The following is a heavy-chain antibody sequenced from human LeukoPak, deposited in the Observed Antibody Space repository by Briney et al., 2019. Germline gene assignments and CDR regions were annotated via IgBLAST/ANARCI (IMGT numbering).Heavy chain of an antibody. D-gene: IGHD4-11*01. CDR2: FYYIGGT. J-gene: IGHJ4*02. CDR3: ARILTTFDS. Sequence: SETLSLTCTVSRGSISSSSYYWGWIRQPPGKRLEWIGSFYYIGGTYYNPSLDGRVTISADSTKNQFCLKLTSVTAADTALYYCARILTTFDSWGQGTLVTVSS. V-gene: IGHV4-39*01. CDR1: RGSISSSSYY.